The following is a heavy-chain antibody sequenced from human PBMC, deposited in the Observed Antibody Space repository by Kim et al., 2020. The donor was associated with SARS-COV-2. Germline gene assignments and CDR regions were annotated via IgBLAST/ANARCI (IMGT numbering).Heavy chain of an antibody. D-gene: IGHD3-22*01. Sequence: GGSLRLSCAASGFTFSSYAMSWVRQAPGKGLEWVSAISGSGGSTYYADSVKGRFTISRDNSKNTLYLQMNSLRAEDTAVYYCAKAGGYYDSSGGFDPWGQGTLVTVSS. CDR3: AKAGGYYDSSGGFDP. CDR1: GFTFSSYA. V-gene: IGHV3-23*01. J-gene: IGHJ5*02. CDR2: ISGSGGST.